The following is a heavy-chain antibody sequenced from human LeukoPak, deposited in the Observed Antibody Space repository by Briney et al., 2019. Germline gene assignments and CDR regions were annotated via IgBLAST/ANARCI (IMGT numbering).Heavy chain of an antibody. CDR1: GGSFSGYY. J-gene: IGHJ5*02. V-gene: IGHV4-34*01. D-gene: IGHD3-3*01. Sequence: SETLSLTCAVYGGSFSGYYWSWIRQPPGKGLEWIGSIYHSGSTYYNPSLKSRVTISVDTSKNQFSLKLSSVTAADTAVYYCARDYTITIFGVVKGTSRFDPWGQGTLVTVSS. CDR3: ARDYTITIFGVVKGTSRFDP. CDR2: IYHSGST.